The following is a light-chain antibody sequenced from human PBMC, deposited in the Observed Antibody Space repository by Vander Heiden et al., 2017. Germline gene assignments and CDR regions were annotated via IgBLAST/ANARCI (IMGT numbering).Light chain of an antibody. J-gene: IGKJ1*01. CDR2: KAS. CDR1: QGISSW. Sequence: DIQIVQSPSTLSASVGARDSITCRPSQGISSWLAWYQQKPGKAPKLLIYKASSLESGVPSRFSGSGSGTEFTLTISSLQPDDFATYYCQQYNSYWTFGQGTKVEIK. CDR3: QQYNSYWT. V-gene: IGKV1-5*03.